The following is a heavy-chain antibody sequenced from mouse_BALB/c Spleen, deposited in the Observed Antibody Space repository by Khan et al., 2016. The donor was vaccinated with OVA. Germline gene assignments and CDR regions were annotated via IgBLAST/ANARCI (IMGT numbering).Heavy chain of an antibody. V-gene: IGHV14-3*02. CDR2: IAPANGNT. CDR3: AAPSYDRRSFDV. D-gene: IGHD2-3*01. CDR1: GFNIKDTY. Sequence: QLQQFGAELVKPGASVKLSCTASGFNIKDTYMHWVKQRPEQGLELIGRIAPANGNTKYHPKFQDKATITADTSYNIPYLQLSSPTSEDTAVYYCAAPSYDRRSFDVWGQGTTVTVSS. J-gene: IGHJ1*01.